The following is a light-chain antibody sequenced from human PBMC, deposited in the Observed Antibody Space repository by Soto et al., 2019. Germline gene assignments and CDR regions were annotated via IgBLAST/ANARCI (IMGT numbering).Light chain of an antibody. Sequence: EIVLTQSPGTLSLSPGERVTLSCRASQSVSSNYLAWYQQKPGQAPRLLIYGASSRATGIPDRFSGSASATGFTLTISRLEPEDFAVYYCQQYGTSPPLTFGGGTKVEIK. V-gene: IGKV3-20*01. CDR3: QQYGTSPPLT. J-gene: IGKJ4*01. CDR2: GAS. CDR1: QSVSSNY.